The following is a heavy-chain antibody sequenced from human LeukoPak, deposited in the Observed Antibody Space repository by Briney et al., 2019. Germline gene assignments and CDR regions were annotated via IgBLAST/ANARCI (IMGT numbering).Heavy chain of an antibody. CDR3: ARWGPERLLDAFDI. CDR2: IIPIFGTA. CDR1: GGTFSSYA. V-gene: IGHV1-69*13. D-gene: IGHD7-27*01. J-gene: IGHJ3*02. Sequence: ASVKVSCKASGGTFSSYAISWVRQAPGQGLEWMGGIIPIFGTANYARKFQGRVTITADESTSTAYMKLSSLRSEDTAVYYCARWGPERLLDAFDIWGQGTMVTVSS.